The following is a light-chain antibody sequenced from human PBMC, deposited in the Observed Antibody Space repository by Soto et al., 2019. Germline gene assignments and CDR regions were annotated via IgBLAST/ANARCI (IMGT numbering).Light chain of an antibody. J-gene: IGKJ3*01. Sequence: DIQMTQSPSSLSASVGDRVTITCRASQGISNYLAWYHQKPGKVPKLLIYAASTLQSGVPSRFSGSGSGTDFTLTISSLQPEDVATYYCQKYNSAPLFTFGPGTKVDIK. CDR1: QGISNY. CDR2: AAS. CDR3: QKYNSAPLFT. V-gene: IGKV1-27*01.